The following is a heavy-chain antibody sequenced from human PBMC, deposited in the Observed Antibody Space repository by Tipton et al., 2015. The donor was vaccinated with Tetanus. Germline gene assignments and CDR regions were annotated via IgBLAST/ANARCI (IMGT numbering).Heavy chain of an antibody. CDR2: ITTNSYI. D-gene: IGHD6-25*01. V-gene: IGHV3-69-1*02. CDR1: GFMFGNYR. J-gene: IGHJ4*02. CDR3: ASGSTLDF. Sequence: SLRLSCAVSGFMFGNYRMNWVRQAPGKGLEWVASITTNSYIYYADPVKGRFTISRDNTKNSLFLQMNSLRAGDTAVYYCASGSTLDFWGQGTLVTVSS.